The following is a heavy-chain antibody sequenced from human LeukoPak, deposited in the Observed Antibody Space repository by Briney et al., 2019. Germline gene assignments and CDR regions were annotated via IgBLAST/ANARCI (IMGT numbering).Heavy chain of an antibody. J-gene: IGHJ6*02. Sequence: GGSLRLSCAASGFTFSNYWMSWVRQAPGKGLEWVANIKQDGSEKNYVDSVKGRFTISRDNAKNSLYLQMNSLRVEDTAVYYCARVWAAAGIGRLMDVWGQGTTVTVSS. D-gene: IGHD6-13*01. V-gene: IGHV3-7*01. CDR1: GFTFSNYW. CDR2: IKQDGSEK. CDR3: ARVWAAAGIGRLMDV.